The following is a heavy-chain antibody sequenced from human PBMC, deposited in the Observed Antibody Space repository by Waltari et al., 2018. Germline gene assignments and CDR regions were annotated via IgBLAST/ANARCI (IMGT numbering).Heavy chain of an antibody. D-gene: IGHD3-22*01. V-gene: IGHV4-39*01. J-gene: IGHJ4*02. CDR2: IHSSVST. CDR1: GDSISTTSNY. CDR3: ARPANFYYDRGGYDY. Sequence: QLQLQESGPGLVKPSETLSLTCTVSGDSISTTSNYWGWIRQAPGKGLEWVGFIHSSVSTYYNPSLKSRVTLSVETSKNQFSLRLTSVTAADTAVYYCARPANFYYDRGGYDYWGQGTLVTVSS.